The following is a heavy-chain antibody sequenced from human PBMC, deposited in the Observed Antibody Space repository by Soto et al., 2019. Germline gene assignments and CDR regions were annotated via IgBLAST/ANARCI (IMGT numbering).Heavy chain of an antibody. V-gene: IGHV3-20*01. CDR2: INWNGGST. CDR1: GFTFDDYG. CDR3: ARVRGGKGSIAAAGTFDSKYYYYYMDV. J-gene: IGHJ6*03. D-gene: IGHD6-13*01. Sequence: GGSLRLSCAASGFTFDDYGMSWVRQAPGKGLEWVSGINWNGGSTGYADSVKGRFTISRDNAKNSLYLQMNSLRAEDTALYHCARVRGGKGSIAAAGTFDSKYYYYYMDVWGKGTTVTVSS.